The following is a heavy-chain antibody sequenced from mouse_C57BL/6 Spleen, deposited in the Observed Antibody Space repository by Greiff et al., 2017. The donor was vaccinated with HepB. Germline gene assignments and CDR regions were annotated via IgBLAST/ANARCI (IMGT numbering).Heavy chain of an antibody. CDR1: GYAFSSYW. D-gene: IGHD3-2*02. CDR3: ARGGAQAGGYYYAMDY. Sequence: VQLQQSGAELVKPGASVKISCKASGYAFSSYWMNWVKQRPGKGLEWIGQIYPGDGDTNYNGKFKGKATLTADKSSSTAYMQLSSLTSEDSAVYFWARGGAQAGGYYYAMDYWGQGTSVTVSS. V-gene: IGHV1-80*01. J-gene: IGHJ4*01. CDR2: IYPGDGDT.